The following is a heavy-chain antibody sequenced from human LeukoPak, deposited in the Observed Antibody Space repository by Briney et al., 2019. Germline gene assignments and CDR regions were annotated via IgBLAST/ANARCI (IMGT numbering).Heavy chain of an antibody. Sequence: PGGSLRLSRAASGFTFSSYSMNWVRQAPGKGLEWVSSISSSSSYIYYADSVKGRFTISRDNAKNSLYLQMNSLRAEDTAVYYCAREPSNYGDHYFDYWGQGTLVTVSS. D-gene: IGHD4-17*01. CDR2: ISSSSSYI. V-gene: IGHV3-21*01. J-gene: IGHJ4*02. CDR3: AREPSNYGDHYFDY. CDR1: GFTFSSYS.